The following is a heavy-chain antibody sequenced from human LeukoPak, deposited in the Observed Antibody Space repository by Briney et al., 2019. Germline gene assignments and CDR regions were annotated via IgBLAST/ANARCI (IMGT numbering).Heavy chain of an antibody. V-gene: IGHV1-18*01. CDR3: ARDPRIVGATYYFDY. J-gene: IGHJ4*02. CDR1: GYTFTSYG. Sequence: ASVKVSCKASGYTFTSYGISWVRQAPGQGLEWMGWISAYNGNTNYAQKLQGRVTMTTDTSTSKAYMELRSLRSDDTAVYYCARDPRIVGATYYFDYWGQGTLVTVSS. D-gene: IGHD1-26*01. CDR2: ISAYNGNT.